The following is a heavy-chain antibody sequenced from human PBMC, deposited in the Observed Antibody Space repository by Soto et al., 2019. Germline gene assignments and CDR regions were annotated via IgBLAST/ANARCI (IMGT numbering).Heavy chain of an antibody. J-gene: IGHJ4*02. D-gene: IGHD3-10*01. V-gene: IGHV3-30*18. CDR2: IIYDGSTK. CDR1: GFTFSSYG. Sequence: QVQLVESGGGVVQPGRSLRLSCAASGFTFSSYGMHWVRQAPGKGLEWVAVIIYDGSTKYYADSVKGRFTISRDNSKSTLYLQMNRLRAEDTAGYYCGKDRMGAGVRGYFDYWGQGTLVSVSS. CDR3: GKDRMGAGVRGYFDY.